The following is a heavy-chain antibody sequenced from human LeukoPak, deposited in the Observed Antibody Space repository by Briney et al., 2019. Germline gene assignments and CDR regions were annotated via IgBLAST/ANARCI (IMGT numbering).Heavy chain of an antibody. V-gene: IGHV4-59*01. Sequence: SETLSLTCTVSGGSISSYYWSWIRQPPGRGLEWNGYIYYSGSTKYKPSLKSRVTISVDTSKTQFSLKLSSVTAADTAVYYCARGRFLDAFDIWGQGTMVTVSS. CDR1: GGSISSYY. J-gene: IGHJ3*02. D-gene: IGHD3-3*01. CDR2: IYYSGST. CDR3: ARGRFLDAFDI.